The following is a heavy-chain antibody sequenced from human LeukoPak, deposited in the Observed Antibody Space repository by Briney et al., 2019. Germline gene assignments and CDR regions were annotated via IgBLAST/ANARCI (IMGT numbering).Heavy chain of an antibody. CDR3: ARADSYYYDSSGYYGY. V-gene: IGHV3-7*03. J-gene: IGHJ4*02. CDR1: GFTFSRYW. Sequence: GGSLRLSCVGSGFTFSRYWLNWVRQAPGKGLEWVANMNQDGSEIYYLDSVKGRFTISRDNAKNSLYLQMNSLRAEDTAVYYCARADSYYYDSSGYYGYWGQGTLVTVSS. D-gene: IGHD3-22*01. CDR2: MNQDGSEI.